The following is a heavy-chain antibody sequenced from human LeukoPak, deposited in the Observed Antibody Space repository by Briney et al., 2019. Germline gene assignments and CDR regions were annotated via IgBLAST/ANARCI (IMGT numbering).Heavy chain of an antibody. J-gene: IGHJ5*02. CDR2: IYYSGST. Sequence: QSSETLSLTCTVCGGSISSYYWSWIRQPPGKGLEWIGYIYYSGSTNYNPSLKSRVTISVDTSKNQFSLKLSSVTAADTAVYYCARTLLLWFGELSGWFDPWGQGALVTVSS. CDR3: ARTLLLWFGELSGWFDP. CDR1: GGSISSYY. V-gene: IGHV4-59*12. D-gene: IGHD3-10*01.